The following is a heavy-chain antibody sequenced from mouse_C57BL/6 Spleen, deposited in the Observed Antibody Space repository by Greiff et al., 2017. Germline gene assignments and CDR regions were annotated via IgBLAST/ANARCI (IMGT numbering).Heavy chain of an antibody. Sequence: QVQLQQPGAELVKPGASVKMSCKASGYTFTSYWITWVEQRPGQGLEWIGDIYPGSGSTNYNEKFKSKATLTVDTSSSTAYMQLSSLTSEDSAVYYCARPLYYDYGGYAMDYWGQGTSVTVSS. CDR3: ARPLYYDYGGYAMDY. CDR1: GYTFTSYW. D-gene: IGHD2-4*01. J-gene: IGHJ4*01. V-gene: IGHV1-55*01. CDR2: IYPGSGST.